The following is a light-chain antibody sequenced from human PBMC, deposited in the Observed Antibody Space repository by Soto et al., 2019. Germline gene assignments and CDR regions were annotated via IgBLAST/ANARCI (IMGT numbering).Light chain of an antibody. Sequence: QSVLTQPPSVSGAPGQRVTISCTGSSSNIGAGYDVHWYQQLPGTAPKLLIYGNSNRPSGVPDRFAGSKSGTSASLAITGPRAEDEAAYYCQSYASSLSGWVFGGGTKLTVL. CDR2: GNS. J-gene: IGLJ3*02. V-gene: IGLV1-40*01. CDR1: SSNIGAGYD. CDR3: QSYASSLSGWV.